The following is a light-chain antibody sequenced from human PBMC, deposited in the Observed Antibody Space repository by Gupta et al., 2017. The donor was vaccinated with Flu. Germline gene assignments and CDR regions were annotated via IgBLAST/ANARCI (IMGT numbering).Light chain of an antibody. J-gene: IGKJ1*01. CDR2: RAS. Sequence: AVITQSPLSLRVTLGQPASISCRSSESLVYSDGDSYVSWFHQRPGQSPRRLIYRASNRDSGVPDRISGSGSGTDFTLKISRVEAEDVGVYYCMHSTRWPWTFGQGTKVEI. CDR3: MHSTRWPWT. V-gene: IGKV2-30*01. CDR1: ESLVYSDGDSY.